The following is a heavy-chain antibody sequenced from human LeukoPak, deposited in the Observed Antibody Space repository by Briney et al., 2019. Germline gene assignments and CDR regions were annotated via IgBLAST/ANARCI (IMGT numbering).Heavy chain of an antibody. D-gene: IGHD1-26*01. CDR2: IYYSGST. CDR1: GGSISSSSYY. CDR3: ARHSGLLRFDY. V-gene: IGHV4-39*01. J-gene: IGHJ4*02. Sequence: SETLSLTCTVSGGSISSSSYYWGWIRQPPGKGLEWTGSIYYSGSTYYNPSLKSRVTISVDTSKNQFSLKLSSVTAADTAVYYCARHSGLLRFDYWGQGTLVTVSS.